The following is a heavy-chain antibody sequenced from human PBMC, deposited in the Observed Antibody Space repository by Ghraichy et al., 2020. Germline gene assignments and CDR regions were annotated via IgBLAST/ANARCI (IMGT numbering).Heavy chain of an antibody. CDR1: GYTFTTNG. CDR3: ARDLDKSLVGAGGYSSAKLVDF. D-gene: IGHD6-25*01. CDR2: ISGNNANT. Sequence: ASVKVSCKASGYTFTTNGISWVRQAPGQGLEWVAWISGNNANTNYAQNLQGRVTVTTDTSTSTAYMELRSLTSYDTAVYYCARDLDKSLVGAGGYSSAKLVDFWGQGTLFTVSS. V-gene: IGHV1-18*01. J-gene: IGHJ4*02.